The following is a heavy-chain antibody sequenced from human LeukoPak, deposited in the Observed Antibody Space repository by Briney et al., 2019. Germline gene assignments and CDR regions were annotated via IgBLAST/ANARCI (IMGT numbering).Heavy chain of an antibody. D-gene: IGHD2-2*01. V-gene: IGHV4-4*07. Sequence: SETLSLTCTVSGGSISSYYWSWIRQPAGKGLEWIGRIYTSGSTNYNPSLKSRVTMSVDTSKNQFSLKLSSVTAADTAAYYCARAYCSSTRCYFFDPWGQGTLVTVSS. CDR1: GGSISSYY. J-gene: IGHJ5*02. CDR3: ARAYCSSTRCYFFDP. CDR2: IYTSGST.